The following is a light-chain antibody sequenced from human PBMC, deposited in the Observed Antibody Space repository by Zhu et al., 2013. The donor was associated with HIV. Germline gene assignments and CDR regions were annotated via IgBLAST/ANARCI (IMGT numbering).Light chain of an antibody. CDR1: QSVSSSY. CDR2: DAS. J-gene: IGKJ2*01. V-gene: IGKV3-20*01. Sequence: EIVLTQSPGTLSLSPGERATLSCRASQSVSSSYLAWYQQKPGQAPRLLIYDASWRATGIPDRFSGSGSGTDFTLTISRLEPEDFAVYFCQHFGSTPYTFGQGTKLEIK. CDR3: QHFGSTPYT.